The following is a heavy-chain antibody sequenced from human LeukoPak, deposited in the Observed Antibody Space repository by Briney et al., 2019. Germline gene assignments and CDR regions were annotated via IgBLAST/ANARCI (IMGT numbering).Heavy chain of an antibody. CDR3: ARGYDFWSGSWFDP. Sequence: SETLSLTCTVSGGSISSYYWSWIRQPPGKGPEWIGYIYYSGSTNYNPSLKSRVTISVDTSKNQFSLKLSSVTAADTAVYYCARGYDFWSGSWFDPWGQGTLVTVSS. CDR1: GGSISSYY. D-gene: IGHD3-3*01. J-gene: IGHJ5*02. CDR2: IYYSGST. V-gene: IGHV4-59*01.